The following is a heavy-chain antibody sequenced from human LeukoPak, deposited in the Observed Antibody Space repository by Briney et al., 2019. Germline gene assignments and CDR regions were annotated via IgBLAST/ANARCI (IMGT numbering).Heavy chain of an antibody. CDR1: GYNFLSYW. J-gene: IGHJ3*01. D-gene: IGHD5-24*01. CDR3: ARRPWLHQRFNVFDV. CDR2: IYPPVSDT. Sequence: GESLKISCKASGYNFLSYWIGWVRQKPGKGLEWMGTIYPPVSDTTYNPSFEGQVTISADSSIRTASLQWSSLKASDTAIYYCARRPWLHQRFNVFDVWGPGTMVTVSS. V-gene: IGHV5-51*01.